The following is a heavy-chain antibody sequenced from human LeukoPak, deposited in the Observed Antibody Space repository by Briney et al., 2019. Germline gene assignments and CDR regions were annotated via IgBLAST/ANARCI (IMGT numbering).Heavy chain of an antibody. CDR1: GYSFTTYW. Sequence: GESLKISCQGSGYSFTTYWIGWVRQMPGKGLECMGIIYPGDPDTRYSPSFQGQVTISADKSINTAYLQWSSLKASDTAMYYCARLGTYWSNYYFEYWGQGTLVTVPS. CDR2: IYPGDPDT. V-gene: IGHV5-51*01. CDR3: ARLGTYWSNYYFEY. J-gene: IGHJ4*02. D-gene: IGHD3-10*01.